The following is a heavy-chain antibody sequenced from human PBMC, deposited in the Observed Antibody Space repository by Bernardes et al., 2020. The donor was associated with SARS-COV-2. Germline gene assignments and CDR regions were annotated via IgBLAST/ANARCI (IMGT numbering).Heavy chain of an antibody. J-gene: IGHJ5*02. D-gene: IGHD2-15*01. CDR2: MWYDGTNE. CDR3: ARDCSGGSCHL. V-gene: IGHV3-33*01. CDR1: GFTFSSYG. Sequence: GGSLRLSCAASGFTFSSYGMHWVRQAPGKGLEWVAVMWYDGTNEYYADSVKGRFTISRDNPKNTLYLEMNSLRADDTAVYYCARDCSGGSCHLWGQGTLVTVSS.